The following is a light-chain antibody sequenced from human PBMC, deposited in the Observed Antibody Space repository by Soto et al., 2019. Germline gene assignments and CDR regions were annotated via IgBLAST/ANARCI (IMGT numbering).Light chain of an antibody. V-gene: IGKV3-20*01. CDR1: QSISSSS. Sequence: IVLTQSQGTLSLSPGERATLSCRASQSISSSSLAWYQQRPGQAPRILIFGASYRATGIPDRFSGSGSGTDFTLTISRLEPEDFAVYYCQQYSSSPPEFTFGPGTRVDSK. CDR3: QQYSSSPPEFT. CDR2: GAS. J-gene: IGKJ3*01.